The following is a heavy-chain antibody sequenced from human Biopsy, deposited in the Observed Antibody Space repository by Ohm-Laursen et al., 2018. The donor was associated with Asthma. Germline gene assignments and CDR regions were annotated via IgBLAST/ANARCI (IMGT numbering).Heavy chain of an antibody. CDR2: IHYSGST. Sequence: SDTLSLTCAVSGVSIRSYYWTWIRQPPGQGLEWIGNIHYSGSTYSNPSLKSRVTISVDTFKKQISLRLSSVIAADTAVYYCAGFCSGGNCPDHWGQGTLVTVSS. J-gene: IGHJ4*02. D-gene: IGHD2-15*01. CDR1: GVSIRSYY. CDR3: AGFCSGGNCPDH. V-gene: IGHV4-59*07.